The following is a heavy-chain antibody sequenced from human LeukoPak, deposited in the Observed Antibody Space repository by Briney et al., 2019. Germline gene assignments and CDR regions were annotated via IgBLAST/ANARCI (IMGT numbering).Heavy chain of an antibody. CDR3: ARDLDWVFDF. J-gene: IGHJ4*02. Sequence: ASVKVSCKASGYTFNTYSFSWVRQAPGQGLEWMGWIGTYNGDTKYAQDYQDRVTMTTDASTSTAYMELRSLRSDDTAVYYCARDLDWVFDFWGQGTLVTVSS. V-gene: IGHV1-18*01. CDR2: IGTYNGDT. D-gene: IGHD3-9*01. CDR1: GYTFNTYS.